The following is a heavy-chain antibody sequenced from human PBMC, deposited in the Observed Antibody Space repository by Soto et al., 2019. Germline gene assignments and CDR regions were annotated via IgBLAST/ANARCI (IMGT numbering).Heavy chain of an antibody. D-gene: IGHD6-6*01. CDR2: FYHTGKT. Sequence: PGLVKPSQTLSLTCTVSGASLISGGYYWTWIRHHPGKGLEWIGYFYHTGKTYYNPSLESRLSISGDTSKNHFSLTLTSVTAADTAVYYCAREMHASIDVFDVWGQGTVVTVSS. V-gene: IGHV4-31*03. J-gene: IGHJ3*01. CDR1: GASLISGGYY. CDR3: AREMHASIDVFDV.